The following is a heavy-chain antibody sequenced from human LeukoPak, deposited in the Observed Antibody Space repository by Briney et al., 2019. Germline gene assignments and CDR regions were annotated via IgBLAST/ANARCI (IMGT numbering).Heavy chain of an antibody. CDR2: ISAYNGNT. CDR3: ARVLGLTTVRYFDY. J-gene: IGHJ4*02. Sequence: ASVKVSCKASGYTFTSYGISWVRQAPGQGLEWMGWISAYNGNTNYAQKLQGRVTMTTDTSTSTAYMELRSLRSNDTAVYYCARVLGLTTVRYFDYWGQGTLVTVSS. D-gene: IGHD4-17*01. V-gene: IGHV1-18*01. CDR1: GYTFTSYG.